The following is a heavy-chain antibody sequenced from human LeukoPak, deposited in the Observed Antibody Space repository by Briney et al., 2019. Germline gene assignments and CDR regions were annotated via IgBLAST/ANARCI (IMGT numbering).Heavy chain of an antibody. J-gene: IGHJ4*02. CDR2: IYYSGST. V-gene: IGHV4-31*02. CDR3: ARARLYYDFWSGLDY. CDR1: GFIFSDYY. Sequence: LRLSCAASGFIFSDYYMSWIRQHPGKGLEWIGYIYYSGSTYYNPSLKSRVTISVDTSKNQFSLKLSSVTAADTAVYYCARARLYYDFWSGLDYWGQGTLVTVSS. D-gene: IGHD3-3*01.